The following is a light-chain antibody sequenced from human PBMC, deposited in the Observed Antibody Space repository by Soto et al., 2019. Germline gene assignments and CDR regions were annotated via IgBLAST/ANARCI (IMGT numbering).Light chain of an antibody. Sequence: DIVMTQSPDSLAVSLGERATINCKSSQSVFFSSNNKNYLAWYQQKPGHPPKLLIYSASTRESGVPDRFSGSGSETDFTRTISSLQAEDVAVYYCQQYSNTPPYTLGQGTKPEIK. V-gene: IGKV4-1*01. CDR3: QQYSNTPPYT. J-gene: IGKJ2*01. CDR2: SAS. CDR1: QSVFFSSNNKNY.